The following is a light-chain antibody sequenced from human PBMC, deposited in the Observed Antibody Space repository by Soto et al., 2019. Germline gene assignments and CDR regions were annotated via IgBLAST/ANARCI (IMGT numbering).Light chain of an antibody. CDR2: KAS. CDR1: QSISSW. CDR3: QQYKSYPVT. J-gene: IGKJ4*01. V-gene: IGKV1-5*03. Sequence: DIQMTQSPSTLSASVGDRVTITCRASQSISSWLAWYQQKPGKAPNFLIYKASSLESGVASRFSGSGSGTEFTLTISSLQPDDFATYYCQQYKSYPVTFGGGTKVDIK.